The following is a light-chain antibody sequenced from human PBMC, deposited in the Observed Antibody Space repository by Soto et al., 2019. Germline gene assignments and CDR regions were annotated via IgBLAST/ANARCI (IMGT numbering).Light chain of an antibody. J-gene: IGKJ1*01. Sequence: ELVLTQSPVTLSLSPGERATLSCRASQRVGGNYLAWYQQKRGQSPRLLIYVASSRATDIPDRFSGSGSGTDFTLTITKVEPEDFAVYYCQQYGSRTWTFGQGTKLEMK. CDR2: VAS. V-gene: IGKV3-20*01. CDR3: QQYGSRTWT. CDR1: QRVGGNY.